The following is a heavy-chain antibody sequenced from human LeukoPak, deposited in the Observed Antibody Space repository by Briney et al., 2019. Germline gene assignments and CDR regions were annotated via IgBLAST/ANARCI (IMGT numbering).Heavy chain of an antibody. CDR1: GGSISSSSYY. Sequence: SETLSLTCTVSGGSISSSSYYWGWIRQPPGKGLEWIGSIYYSGSTYYNPSLKSRVTISVDTSKNQFSLKLSSVTAADTAVYYCASFVPFGRYWFDPWGQGTLVTVSS. D-gene: IGHD3-16*01. CDR3: ASFVPFGRYWFDP. J-gene: IGHJ5*02. V-gene: IGHV4-39*07. CDR2: IYYSGST.